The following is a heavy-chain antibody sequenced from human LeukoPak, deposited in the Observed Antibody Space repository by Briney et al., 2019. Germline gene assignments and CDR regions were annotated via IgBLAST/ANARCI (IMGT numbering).Heavy chain of an antibody. D-gene: IGHD2-2*01. Sequence: SEALSLTCTVSGGSSSSSRYYWGWIRQPPGKGLEWIGSIYYSGSTYYNPSLKSRVTISVDTSKNQFSLKLSSVTAADTAVYYCARHPYQLLWLSWFDPWGQGTLVTVSS. CDR3: ARHPYQLLWLSWFDP. CDR1: GGSSSSSRYY. CDR2: IYYSGST. J-gene: IGHJ5*02. V-gene: IGHV4-39*01.